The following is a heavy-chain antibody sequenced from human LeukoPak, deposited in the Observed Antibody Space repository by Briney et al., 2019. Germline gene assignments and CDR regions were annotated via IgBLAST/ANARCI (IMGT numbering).Heavy chain of an antibody. V-gene: IGHV1-18*01. CDR3: VREVSAANAGYMDV. CDR1: GFTFTSSA. Sequence: GTSVKVSCKASGFTFTSSAMQWVRQARGQRLEWMGWISAYNGNTNYAQKLQGRVTMTTDTSTSTAYLELRSLRSDDTAVYYCVREVSAANAGYMDVWGTGTTVTVSS. CDR2: ISAYNGNT. J-gene: IGHJ6*03. D-gene: IGHD6-13*01.